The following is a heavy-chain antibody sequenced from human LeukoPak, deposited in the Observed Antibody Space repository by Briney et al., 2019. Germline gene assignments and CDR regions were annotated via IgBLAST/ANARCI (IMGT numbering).Heavy chain of an antibody. Sequence: PGGPLRLSCAASGFTVSSNYMSWVRQAPGKGLEWVSVIYSGGSTYYADSVKGRFTISRDNSKNTLYLQMNSLRAEDTAVYYCAREGKTDSSGQFYAFDIWGQGTMVTVSS. CDR1: GFTVSSNY. J-gene: IGHJ3*02. D-gene: IGHD3-22*01. CDR3: AREGKTDSSGQFYAFDI. CDR2: IYSGGST. V-gene: IGHV3-53*01.